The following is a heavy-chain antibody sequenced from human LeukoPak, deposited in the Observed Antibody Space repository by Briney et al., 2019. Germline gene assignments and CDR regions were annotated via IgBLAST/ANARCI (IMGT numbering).Heavy chain of an antibody. CDR1: GGSISTYY. V-gene: IGHV4-59*01. CDR3: TRGGAARLHFQN. J-gene: IGHJ1*01. CDR2: IYHSGST. Sequence: SETLSLTCTVSGGSISTYYWNWIRQPPGKGLEWIGYIYHSGSTNYNPSLQSRVTISVDTSKNQFSLNLNSVTAADTAVYYCTRGGAARLHFQNWGQGTLVTVSS. D-gene: IGHD6-6*01.